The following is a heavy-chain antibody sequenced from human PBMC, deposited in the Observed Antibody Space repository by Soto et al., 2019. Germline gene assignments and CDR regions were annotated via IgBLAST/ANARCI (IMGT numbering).Heavy chain of an antibody. Sequence: PSDTLSLTCTVSGGSISSGGYYWSWIRQHPGKGLEWIGYIYYSGSTYYNPSLKSRVTISVDTSKNQFSLKLSSVTAADTAAYYCARFGLPHAGSSWYWDNWFDPWGQGTLVTVSS. CDR3: ARFGLPHAGSSWYWDNWFDP. D-gene: IGHD6-13*01. CDR1: GGSISSGGYY. J-gene: IGHJ5*02. V-gene: IGHV4-31*03. CDR2: IYYSGST.